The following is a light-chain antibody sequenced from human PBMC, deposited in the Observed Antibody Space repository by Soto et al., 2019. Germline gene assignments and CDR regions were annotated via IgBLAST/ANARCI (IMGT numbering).Light chain of an antibody. CDR2: EGS. J-gene: IGLJ1*01. CDR3: CSSAGSSTFLYV. Sequence: QSALTQPASVSGSPGQSITISCTGTSSDVGSYNLVSWYQQHPGKAPKLMIYEGSKRPSGVSNRFSGSKSGNTASLTISGLQAEDEADYYCCSSAGSSTFLYVFGTGTKLTVL. CDR1: SSDVGSYNL. V-gene: IGLV2-23*03.